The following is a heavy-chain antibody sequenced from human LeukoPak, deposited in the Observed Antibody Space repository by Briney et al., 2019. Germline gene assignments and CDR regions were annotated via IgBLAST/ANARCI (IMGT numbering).Heavy chain of an antibody. V-gene: IGHV1-2*06. D-gene: IGHD2-2*01. CDR2: INPNSGGT. Sequence: ASVNVSCKASGYTFTGYYMHWVRQPPGQGLEWMGRINPNSGGTNYAQKFQGRVTMNSDTSIRTAYGELSRLRSDDTAVYYCARMAIVVVPAAMNANYWGERTLVTVSS. J-gene: IGHJ4*02. CDR3: ARMAIVVVPAAMNANY. CDR1: GYTFTGYY.